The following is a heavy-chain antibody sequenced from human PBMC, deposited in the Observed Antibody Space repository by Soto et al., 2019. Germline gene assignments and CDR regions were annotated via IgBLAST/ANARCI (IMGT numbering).Heavy chain of an antibody. V-gene: IGHV1-18*01. J-gene: IGHJ4*02. D-gene: IGHD3-9*01. CDR1: GYTFTSYG. CDR2: ISAYNGNT. Sequence: ASVKVSCKASGYTFTSYGISWVRQAPGQGLEWMGWISAYNGNTNYAQKLQGRVTMTTDTSTSTAYMELRSLRSDDTAVYYCAKDHYDILKSGFDYWGQGTLVTVSS. CDR3: AKDHYDILKSGFDY.